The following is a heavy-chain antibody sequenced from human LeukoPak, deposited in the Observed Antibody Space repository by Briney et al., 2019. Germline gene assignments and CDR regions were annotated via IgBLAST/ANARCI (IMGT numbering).Heavy chain of an antibody. CDR3: ARHFQNDYLDY. CDR1: GGTFSSYA. V-gene: IGHV1-8*02. D-gene: IGHD4/OR15-4a*01. J-gene: IGHJ4*02. Sequence: ASVKVSCKASGGTFSSYAISWVRQATGQGLEWMGWMNPNSGNTGYAQKFQGRVTMTRNTSISTAYMELSSLRSEDTAVYYCARHFQNDYLDYWGQGTLVTVSS. CDR2: MNPNSGNT.